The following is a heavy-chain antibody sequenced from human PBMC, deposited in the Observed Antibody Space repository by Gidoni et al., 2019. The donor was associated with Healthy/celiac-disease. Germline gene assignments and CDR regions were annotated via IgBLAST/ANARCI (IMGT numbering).Heavy chain of an antibody. CDR1: GFTFSNAW. J-gene: IGHJ4*02. D-gene: IGHD6-19*01. V-gene: IGHV3-15*01. CDR2: IKSKTDGGTT. Sequence: EVQLVESGGGLVKPGGSLRLSCAASGFTFSNAWMSWVRQAPGKGLEWVGRIKSKTDGGTTDYAAPVKGRFTISRDDSKNTLYLQMNSLKTEDTAVYYCTTDRRRAVAGTRYYFDYWGQGTLVTVSS. CDR3: TTDRRRAVAGTRYYFDY.